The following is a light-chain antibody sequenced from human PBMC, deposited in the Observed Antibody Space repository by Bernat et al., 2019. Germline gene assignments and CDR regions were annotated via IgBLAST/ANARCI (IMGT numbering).Light chain of an antibody. CDR2: SNN. CDR3: AAWDDGLNGWV. CDR1: SSNIGSNT. Sequence: QSVLTQPPSASGTPGQRVTISCSGSSSNIGSNTVNWYQQLPGTAPKLLIYSNNQRPSGVPDRFSGSKSGPSASLAISGLQSEDEADYYCAAWDDGLNGWVFGGGTKLTV. J-gene: IGLJ3*02. V-gene: IGLV1-44*01.